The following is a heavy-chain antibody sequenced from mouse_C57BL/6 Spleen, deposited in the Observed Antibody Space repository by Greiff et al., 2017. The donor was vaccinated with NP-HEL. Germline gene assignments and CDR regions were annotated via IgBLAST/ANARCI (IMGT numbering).Heavy chain of an antibody. CDR3: ARFDYDGLYYFDY. V-gene: IGHV1-47*01. J-gene: IGHJ2*01. CDR1: GYTFTTYP. CDR2: FHPYNDDT. D-gene: IGHD2-4*01. Sequence: VQLVESGAELVKPGASVKMSCKASGYTFTTYPIEWMKQNHGKSLEWIGNFHPYNDDTKYNEKFKGKATLTVEKSSSTVYLELSRSTSDDSAVYYCARFDYDGLYYFDYWGQGTTLTVSS.